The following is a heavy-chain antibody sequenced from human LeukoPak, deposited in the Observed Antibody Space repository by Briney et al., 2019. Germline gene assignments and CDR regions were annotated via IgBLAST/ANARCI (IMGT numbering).Heavy chain of an antibody. J-gene: IGHJ5*02. CDR1: GGSISSGSYY. CDR2: IYTSGST. Sequence: SQTLSLTCTVSGGSISSGSYYWSWIRQPAGKGLEWIGRIYTSGSTNYNPSLKSRVTISVDTSKNQFSLKLSSVTAADTAVYYCARESSITMVRGVMGWFDPWDQGTLVTVSP. CDR3: ARESSITMVRGVMGWFDP. D-gene: IGHD3-10*01. V-gene: IGHV4-61*02.